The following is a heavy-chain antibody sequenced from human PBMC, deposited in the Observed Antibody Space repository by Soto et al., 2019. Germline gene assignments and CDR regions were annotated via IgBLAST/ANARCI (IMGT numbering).Heavy chain of an antibody. J-gene: IGHJ6*02. D-gene: IGHD1-7*01. Sequence: QVQLQQWGAGLLKPSETLSLTCAVYGGSFSGYYWSWIRQPPGKGLEWIGEINHSGSTNYNPSLKSRVTRSVDTSKNQFSLKLSSVTAADTAVYYCARVTYRRNYSRARDYYYGMDVWGQGTTVTVSS. CDR2: INHSGST. V-gene: IGHV4-34*01. CDR3: ARVTYRRNYSRARDYYYGMDV. CDR1: GGSFSGYY.